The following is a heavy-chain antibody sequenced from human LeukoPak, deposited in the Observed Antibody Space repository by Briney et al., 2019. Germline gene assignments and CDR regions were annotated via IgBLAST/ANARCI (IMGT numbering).Heavy chain of an antibody. J-gene: IGHJ3*02. CDR1: GFTFSKYW. D-gene: IGHD2/OR15-2a*01. CDR2: INPDDKSA. CDR3: LTIVETTFDAFDI. Sequence: GGSLRLSCAASGFTFSKYWLHWLRQAPGKGLVWVSRINPDDKSASYADSVKGRFTIARDDARKTLYLQMDSLRAEDTAVYYCLTIVETTFDAFDIWGQGTMVTVSS. V-gene: IGHV3-74*01.